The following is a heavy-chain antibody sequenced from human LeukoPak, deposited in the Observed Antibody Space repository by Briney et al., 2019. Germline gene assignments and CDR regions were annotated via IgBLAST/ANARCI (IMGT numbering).Heavy chain of an antibody. CDR2: LSGSGDST. Sequence: GGSLRLSCAASGFTFRTYAMSWVRQAPGKGLEWVSVLSGSGDSTFYADSVKGRFTISRDNSKNTLYLQINSLRAEDTAVYHCAKGMYSSGWYIFDYWGQGTLVTASS. J-gene: IGHJ4*02. V-gene: IGHV3-23*01. D-gene: IGHD6-19*01. CDR1: GFTFRTYA. CDR3: AKGMYSSGWYIFDY.